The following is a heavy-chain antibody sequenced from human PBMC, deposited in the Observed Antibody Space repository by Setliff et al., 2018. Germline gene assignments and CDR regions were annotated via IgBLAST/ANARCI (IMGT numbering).Heavy chain of an antibody. V-gene: IGHV3-23*01. Sequence: GGSLRLSCAASGFSFSDYAMSWVRQAPRKGLEWVSGGSTGKTDYADSVKGRFTTSRDNSKNTIYLQMNNLGVDDTAIYYCVRRVAGKGWFDPWGQGTLVTVSS. CDR3: VRRVAGKGWFDP. CDR2: GSTGKT. CDR1: GFSFSDYA. J-gene: IGHJ5*02. D-gene: IGHD2-15*01.